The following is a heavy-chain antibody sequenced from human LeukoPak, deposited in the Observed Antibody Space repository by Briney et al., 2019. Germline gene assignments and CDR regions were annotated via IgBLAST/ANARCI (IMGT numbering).Heavy chain of an antibody. CDR3: ANYDYVWGSHRHFEY. V-gene: IGHV1-69*05. J-gene: IGHJ4*02. CDR2: IIPIFGTA. Sequence: SVKVSCKASGGTFSSYAISWVRQAPGQGLEWMGRIIPIFGTANYAQKFQGRVTITTDESTSTACMELSSLRSEDTAVYYCANYDYVWGSHRHFEYWGQGTLVTVSS. CDR1: GGTFSSYA. D-gene: IGHD3-16*02.